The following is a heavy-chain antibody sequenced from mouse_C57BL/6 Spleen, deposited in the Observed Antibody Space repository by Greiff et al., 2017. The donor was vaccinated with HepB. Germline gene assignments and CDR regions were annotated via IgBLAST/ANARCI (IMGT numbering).Heavy chain of an antibody. Sequence: VQLQQPGAELVMPGASVKLSCKASGYTFTSYWMHWVKQRPGQGLEWIGEIDPSDSYTNYNQKFKGKSTLTVDKSSSTAYMQLSSLTSEDSAVYYCARGGYYGSSFPFDYWGQGTTLTVSS. D-gene: IGHD1-1*01. CDR2: IDPSDSYT. V-gene: IGHV1-69*01. J-gene: IGHJ2*01. CDR3: ARGGYYGSSFPFDY. CDR1: GYTFTSYW.